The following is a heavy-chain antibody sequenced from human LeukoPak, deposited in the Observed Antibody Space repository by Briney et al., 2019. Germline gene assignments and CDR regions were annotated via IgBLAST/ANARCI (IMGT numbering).Heavy chain of an antibody. CDR1: GFTVSSNY. Sequence: GGSLRLSCAASGFTVSSNYMSWVRQAPGKGLEWVSVIYSGGSTYYADSVKGRFTISRDNSKNALYLQMNSLRAEDTALYYCAKGLYYDLLTGYFHWGQGTLVTVSS. J-gene: IGHJ4*02. CDR2: IYSGGST. CDR3: AKGLYYDLLTGYFH. D-gene: IGHD3-9*01. V-gene: IGHV3-53*01.